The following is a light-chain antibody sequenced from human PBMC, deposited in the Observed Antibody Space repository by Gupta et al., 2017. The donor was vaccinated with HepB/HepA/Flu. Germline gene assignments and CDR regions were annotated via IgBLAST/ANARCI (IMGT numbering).Light chain of an antibody. CDR3: MQALQTPLT. Sequence: DIVMTQSPLYLPVTRGEPASISCRSSQSLLHSNGYNYLDWYLQKPGQSPQLLIYLGSNRASGVPDRFSGSGSGTDFTLKISRVEAEDVGVYYCMQALQTPLTFGGGTKVEIK. CDR2: LGS. V-gene: IGKV2-28*01. J-gene: IGKJ4*01. CDR1: QSLLHSNGYNY.